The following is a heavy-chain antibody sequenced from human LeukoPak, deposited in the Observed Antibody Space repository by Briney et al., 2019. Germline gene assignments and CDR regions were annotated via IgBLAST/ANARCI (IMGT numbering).Heavy chain of an antibody. CDR2: IHYSGST. CDR1: GGSISSYY. Sequence: SETLSLTCTVSGGSISSYYWSWIRQPPGKGLEWIGYIHYSGSTNYNPSLKSRVTISVDTSKNQFSLKLSSVTAADTAVYYCARVNGDFYYYYYYMDVWGKGTTVTVSS. V-gene: IGHV4-59*08. CDR3: ARVNGDFYYYYYYMDV. D-gene: IGHD4-17*01. J-gene: IGHJ6*03.